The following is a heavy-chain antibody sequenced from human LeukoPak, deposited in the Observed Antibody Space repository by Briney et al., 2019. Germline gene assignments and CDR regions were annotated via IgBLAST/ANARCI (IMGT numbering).Heavy chain of an antibody. D-gene: IGHD3-16*01. CDR2: ISGSGGST. J-gene: IGHJ4*02. CDR3: AKGYYDYVWGSYYFDY. CDR1: GFTFSSYA. V-gene: IGHV3-23*01. Sequence: GGSLRLSCAASGFTFSSYAMSWVRQAPGKGLEGGSAISGSGGSTYYAYSVKGRFTISRDNSRDTLYLQMTSLRAEDTAVYYCAKGYYDYVWGSYYFDYWGQGTLVTVSS.